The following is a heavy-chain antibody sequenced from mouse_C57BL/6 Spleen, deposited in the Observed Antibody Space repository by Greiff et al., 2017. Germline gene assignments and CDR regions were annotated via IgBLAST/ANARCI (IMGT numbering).Heavy chain of an antibody. CDR1: GYTFTDYY. J-gene: IGHJ3*01. V-gene: IGHV1-26*01. CDR2: INPNNGGT. CDR3: ARDSFAY. Sequence: EVQLHQSGPELVKPGASVKISCKASGYTFTDYYMNWVKQSHGKSLEWIGDINPNNGGTSYNQKFKGKATLTVDKSSSTAYMELRSLTSEDSAVYNCARDSFAYWGQGTLVTVSA.